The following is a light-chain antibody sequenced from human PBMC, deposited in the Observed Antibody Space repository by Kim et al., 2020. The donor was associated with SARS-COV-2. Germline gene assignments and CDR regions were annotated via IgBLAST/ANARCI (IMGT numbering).Light chain of an antibody. CDR1: QSVSSSY. CDR3: QQYGSSPPYS. J-gene: IGKJ2*03. CDR2: DAS. V-gene: IGKV3-20*01. Sequence: SPGGRANLSCRASQSVSSSYLAWYQQKPGQAPRLLIYDASSRATGIPDRFSGSGSGTDFTLTISRLEPEDFAVYYCQQYGSSPPYSFGQGTKLEI.